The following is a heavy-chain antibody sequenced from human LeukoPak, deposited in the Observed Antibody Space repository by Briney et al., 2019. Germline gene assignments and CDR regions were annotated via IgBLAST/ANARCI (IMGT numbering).Heavy chain of an antibody. CDR2: IIPIFGTA. Sequence: SVKVSCKASGGTFSSYAISWVRQAPGQGLELMGGIIPIFGTANYAQKFQGGVTITTDESTSTAYMELSSLRSEDTAVYYCATYSGSWPIDAFDIWGQGTMVTVSS. CDR1: GGTFSSYA. V-gene: IGHV1-69*05. J-gene: IGHJ3*02. D-gene: IGHD1-26*01. CDR3: ATYSGSWPIDAFDI.